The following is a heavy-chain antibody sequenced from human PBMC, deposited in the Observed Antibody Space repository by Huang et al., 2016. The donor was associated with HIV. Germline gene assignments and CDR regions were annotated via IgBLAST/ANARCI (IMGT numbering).Heavy chain of an antibody. Sequence: DVQLLESGGDFVQPGGSLRLSCAASRFTFSTYAMRWVRQVPGKGVEWVSASRGSGEKTYYADSVKGRFTISRDNSKNTLFLQMNSLRAEDTAVYYCAKVPTVVTFHWGQGTLVTVSS. D-gene: IGHD2-21*02. CDR1: RFTFSTYA. J-gene: IGHJ4*02. CDR3: AKVPTVVTFH. V-gene: IGHV3-23*01. CDR2: SRGSGEKT.